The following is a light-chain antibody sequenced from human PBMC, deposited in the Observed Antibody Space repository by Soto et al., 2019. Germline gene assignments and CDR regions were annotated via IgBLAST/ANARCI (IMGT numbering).Light chain of an antibody. V-gene: IGLV2-23*02. CDR2: VVN. J-gene: IGLJ1*01. CDR3: CSYAAGSTFV. Sequence: QSALTQPASVSGSPGQSITISCTGTSSDVGSYNLVSWYQQHPGKAPKLMIYVVNKRPSGVSNRFSGSKSGNTASLTISGLQAEDEADYYCCSYAAGSTFVFGTGTKVTVL. CDR1: SSDVGSYNL.